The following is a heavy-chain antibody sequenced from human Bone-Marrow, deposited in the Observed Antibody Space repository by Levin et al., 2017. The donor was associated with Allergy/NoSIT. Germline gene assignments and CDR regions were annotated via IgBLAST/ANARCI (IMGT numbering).Heavy chain of an antibody. CDR1: GFTFSSYW. CDR3: AKDGKAITYSSGWLYYFDY. V-gene: IGHV3-7*03. J-gene: IGHJ4*02. Sequence: GESLKISCAASGFTFSSYWMSWVRQAPGKGLEWVANIQEDGSEKYYVDSVKGRFTISRDNAKNSLYLEMNSLRAEDTAVYYCAKDGKAITYSSGWLYYFDYWGQGALVTVSS. D-gene: IGHD6-19*01. CDR2: IQEDGSEK.